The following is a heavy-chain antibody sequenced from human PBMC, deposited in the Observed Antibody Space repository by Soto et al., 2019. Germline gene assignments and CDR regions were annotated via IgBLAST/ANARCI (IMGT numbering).Heavy chain of an antibody. V-gene: IGHV1-69*05. CDR2: IVPIVDTA. Sequence: SVKVSCKTSGGTFSSYAISWVRQAPGQGLEWMGGIVPIVDTATYAQKFQGRVTITRDTSTNTAYMELRSLRSDDTAIYYCTREGSAPYYYYGMDAWGQGTTVTVSS. D-gene: IGHD3-10*01. CDR3: TREGSAPYYYYGMDA. J-gene: IGHJ6*02. CDR1: GGTFSSYA.